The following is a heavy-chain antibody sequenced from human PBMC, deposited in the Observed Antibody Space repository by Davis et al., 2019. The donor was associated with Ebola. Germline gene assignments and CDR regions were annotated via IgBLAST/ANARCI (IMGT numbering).Heavy chain of an antibody. V-gene: IGHV3-30*18. CDR2: ISYDGSNK. CDR3: AKLGGSYPQFDY. J-gene: IGHJ4*02. Sequence: GESLKISCVASGFTVSSDYMSWVRQAPGKGLEWVAVISYDGSNKYYADSVKGRFTISRDNSKNTLYLQMNSLRAEDTAVYYCAKLGGSYPQFDYWGQGTLVTVSS. D-gene: IGHD1-26*01. CDR1: GFTVSSDY.